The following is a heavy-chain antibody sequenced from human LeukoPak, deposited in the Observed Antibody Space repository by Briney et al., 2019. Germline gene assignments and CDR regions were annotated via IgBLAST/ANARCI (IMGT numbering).Heavy chain of an antibody. J-gene: IGHJ4*02. V-gene: IGHV5-51*01. D-gene: IGHD5-18*01. CDR3: ARGSSGYSYGFDY. CDR1: GYSFISYW. CDR2: IYPGDSDT. Sequence: GESLQISFKGSGYSFISYWIGWVRQMPGKGLEWMGIIYPGDSDTRYSPSFQGQVTISADKSIRNAYLQWSSLKASDTAMYYCARGSSGYSYGFDYWGQGTLVTVSS.